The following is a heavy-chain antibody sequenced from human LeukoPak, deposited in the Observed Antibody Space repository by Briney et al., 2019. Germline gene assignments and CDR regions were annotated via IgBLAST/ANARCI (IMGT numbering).Heavy chain of an antibody. CDR2: MNPNSGNT. CDR3: ARAAWVSTSSKYYFDN. J-gene: IGHJ4*02. D-gene: IGHD2-21*01. Sequence: GASVKVSCKASGYTFTSYDINWVRQATGQGLEWMGWMNPNSGNTGYAQKFQGRVTMTRNTSISTAYMELSSLRSEDTAVYYCARAAWVSTSSKYYFDNWGQGTLVTVSS. CDR1: GYTFTSYD. V-gene: IGHV1-8*01.